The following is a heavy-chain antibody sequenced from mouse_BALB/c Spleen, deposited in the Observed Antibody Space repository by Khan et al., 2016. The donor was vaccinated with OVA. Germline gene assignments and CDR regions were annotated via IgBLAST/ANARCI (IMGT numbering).Heavy chain of an antibody. CDR1: GYIFTSYW. J-gene: IGHJ2*01. D-gene: IGHD6-1*01. CDR2: IYPGTDKR. V-gene: IGHV1-76*01. Sequence: QVHVKQSGAELVRPGASVKLSCKTSGYIFTSYWIHWVKQRFGQGLEWSARIYPGTDKRYYNEKLKDKATLTEEKSSSTAYLPISHMTYEESDVYCCAREEAMYHIDHWGQGTTLTGSS. CDR3: AREEAMYHIDH.